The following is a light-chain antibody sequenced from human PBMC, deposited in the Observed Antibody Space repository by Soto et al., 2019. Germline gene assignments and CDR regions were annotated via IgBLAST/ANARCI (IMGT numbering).Light chain of an antibody. V-gene: IGKV1D-12*01. Sequence: DIQMTQSPSSVSASVGDTGTITCRASQGIYSRLAWYQQKPGKAPELLIYATSTLQNGVPSRFSGSGFGTDFTLSISSLQPEDSASYFCQQTDDFPLTVGRGTKVDIK. J-gene: IGKJ4*01. CDR3: QQTDDFPLT. CDR1: QGIYSR. CDR2: ATS.